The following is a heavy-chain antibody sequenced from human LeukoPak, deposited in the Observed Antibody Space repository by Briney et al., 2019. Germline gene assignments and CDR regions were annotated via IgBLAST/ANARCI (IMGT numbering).Heavy chain of an antibody. CDR3: ATSYSTGWSRGYFDY. Sequence: GGSLRLSCAASGFNFRTHGMHWVRQAPGKGLEWVAVIWDDGSEKYYAGFVEGRFAISRDNSKNTLYLQMNSLRTEDTAVYYCATSYSTGWSRGYFDYRGQGTLVTVSS. D-gene: IGHD6-19*01. J-gene: IGHJ4*02. CDR2: IWDDGSEK. V-gene: IGHV3-33*01. CDR1: GFNFRTHG.